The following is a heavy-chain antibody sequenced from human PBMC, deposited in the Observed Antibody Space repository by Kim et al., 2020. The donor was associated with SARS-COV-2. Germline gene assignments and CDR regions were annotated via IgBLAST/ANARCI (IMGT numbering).Heavy chain of an antibody. D-gene: IGHD3-3*01. J-gene: IGHJ6*03. CDR3: ARSTIFGVVTYYYYYMDV. V-gene: IGHV3-11*01. Sequence: GGSLRLSCAASGFTFSDYDMSWIRQAPGKGLEWVSDISSSGSTIYYADSVKGRFTISRDNAKNSLYLQMNSLRAEDTAVYYCARSTIFGVVTYYYYYMDVWGKGTTVTVSS. CDR2: ISSSGSTI. CDR1: GFTFSDYD.